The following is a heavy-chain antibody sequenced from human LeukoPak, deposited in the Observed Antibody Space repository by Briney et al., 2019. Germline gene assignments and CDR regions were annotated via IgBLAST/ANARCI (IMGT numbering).Heavy chain of an antibody. V-gene: IGHV1-18*01. Sequence: GASVKVSCKASGYTFTSYGISWVRQAPGQGLEWMGWISAYNGNTNYAQKLQGRVTMTTDTSTSTAHMELRSLRPDDTAVYYCARVLLDYYYYMDVWGKGTTVTISS. CDR2: ISAYNGNT. CDR1: GYTFTSYG. CDR3: ARVLLDYYYYMDV. J-gene: IGHJ6*03. D-gene: IGHD2-8*02.